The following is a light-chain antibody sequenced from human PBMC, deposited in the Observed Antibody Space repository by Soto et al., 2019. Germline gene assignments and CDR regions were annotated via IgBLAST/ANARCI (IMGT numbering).Light chain of an antibody. J-gene: IGLJ3*02. V-gene: IGLV1-40*01. CDR2: GNS. CDR3: SSNTGSNSWV. Sequence: QAVLTQPPSVSGAPGQRVTISCTGSSSNIGAGYDVHWYQQLPGTAPKLLIYGNSNRPSGVPDRFSGSKSGTSASLAITGLQAEDEADYYCSSNTGSNSWVFGGGTKLTVL. CDR1: SSNIGAGYD.